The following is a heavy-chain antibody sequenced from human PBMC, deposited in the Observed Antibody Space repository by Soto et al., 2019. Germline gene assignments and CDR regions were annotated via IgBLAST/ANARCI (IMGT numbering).Heavy chain of an antibody. CDR3: ARAPAGLRRYYGMDV. CDR1: GGSISSYY. Sequence: PSETLSLTCTVSGGSISSYYWSWIRQPPGKGLEWIGYIYYSGSTNYNPSLKSRVAISVDTSKNQFSLKLSSVTAADTAVYYCARAPAGLRRYYGMDVWGQGTTVTVSS. CDR2: IYYSGST. V-gene: IGHV4-59*01. J-gene: IGHJ6*02.